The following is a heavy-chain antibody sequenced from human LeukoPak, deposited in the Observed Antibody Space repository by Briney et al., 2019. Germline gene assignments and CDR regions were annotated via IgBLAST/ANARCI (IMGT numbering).Heavy chain of an antibody. V-gene: IGHV1-69*05. Sequence: GSSVKVSFKASGVAFSSYAISWVRPGPGQGLEWMGGIISMCGTEKYAQKLQGRVTITTDESKSTAYSELRSLRSEDTGVYYCGDSYGFRRYYYYYYMAV. CDR2: IISMCGTE. J-gene: IGHJ6*03. D-gene: IGHD5-18*01. CDR1: GVAFSSYA. CDR3: GDSYGFRRYYYYYYMAV.